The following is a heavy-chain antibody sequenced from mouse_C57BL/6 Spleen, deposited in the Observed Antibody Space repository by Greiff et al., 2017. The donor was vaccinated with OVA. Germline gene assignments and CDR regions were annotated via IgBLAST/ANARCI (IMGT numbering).Heavy chain of an antibody. J-gene: IGHJ2*01. Sequence: EVQLQESEGGLVQPGSSMKLSCTASGFTFSDYYMAWVRQVPEKGLEWVANINYDGSSTYYLDSLKSRFIISRDNAKNILYLQMSSLKSEDTATYYCAREGIYYGLYFDYWGQGTTLTVSS. V-gene: IGHV5-16*01. CDR3: AREGIYYGLYFDY. CDR2: INYDGSST. CDR1: GFTFSDYY. D-gene: IGHD1-1*01.